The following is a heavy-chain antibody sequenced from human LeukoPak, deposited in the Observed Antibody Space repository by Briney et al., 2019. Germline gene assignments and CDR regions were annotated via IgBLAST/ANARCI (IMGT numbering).Heavy chain of an antibody. CDR2: ISGSGGSM. CDR1: GFTFSVYA. D-gene: IGHD3-3*01. Sequence: GGSLRLSCTASGFTFSVYAMIWVRQAPEKGLEWVSGISGSGGSMYYADSVKGRFTISRDNSKNTLYLQMNSLRAEDTAVYYCAKVWSADFWSGYFTWFDPWGQGTLVTVSS. J-gene: IGHJ5*02. V-gene: IGHV3-23*01. CDR3: AKVWSADFWSGYFTWFDP.